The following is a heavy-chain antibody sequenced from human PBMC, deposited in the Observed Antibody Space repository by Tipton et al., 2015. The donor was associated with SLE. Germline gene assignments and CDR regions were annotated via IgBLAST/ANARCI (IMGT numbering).Heavy chain of an antibody. Sequence: LRLSCTVSDASINSGDYYWVWIRQPPGKGLEWVGSIYDGGCTYYNPSLKSRVTISADTSNKHLSLKLSSVTAADTAVYYCARRSLLAVPKWGQGTLVTVSS. CDR2: IYDGGCT. D-gene: IGHD3-3*02. V-gene: IGHV4-39*02. CDR3: ARRSLLAVPK. J-gene: IGHJ4*02. CDR1: DASINSGDYY.